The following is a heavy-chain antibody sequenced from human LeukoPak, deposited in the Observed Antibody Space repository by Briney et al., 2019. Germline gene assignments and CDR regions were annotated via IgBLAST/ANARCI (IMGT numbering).Heavy chain of an antibody. Sequence: ASVKVSCKASGYTFTGYYMHWVRQAPGQGLEWMGWINPNSGGTNYAQKFQGRVTMTRDTSISTAYMELSRLRSDDTAVYYCARGNSIVGAATHDYWGQGTLVTVSS. D-gene: IGHD1-26*01. CDR1: GYTFTGYY. V-gene: IGHV1-2*02. CDR3: ARGNSIVGAATHDY. J-gene: IGHJ4*02. CDR2: INPNSGGT.